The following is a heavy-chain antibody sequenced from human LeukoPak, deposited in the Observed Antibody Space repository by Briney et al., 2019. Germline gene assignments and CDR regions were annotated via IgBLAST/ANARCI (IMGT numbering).Heavy chain of an antibody. Sequence: GGSLRLSCASSGFTFSSYSMNWVRQAPGKGLEWVSYISSSSTIYYADSVKGRFTISRDNHKNTLYLQMNSLRAEDTALYYCAKAGGSDPPYDYWGQGTLVTVSS. CDR2: ISSSSTI. CDR1: GFTFSSYS. CDR3: AKAGGSDPPYDY. V-gene: IGHV3-48*01. D-gene: IGHD2-21*02. J-gene: IGHJ4*02.